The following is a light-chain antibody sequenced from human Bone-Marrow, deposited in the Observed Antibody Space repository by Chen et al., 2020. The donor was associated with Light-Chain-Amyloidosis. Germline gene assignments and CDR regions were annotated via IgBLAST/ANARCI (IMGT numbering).Light chain of an antibody. CDR3: SSYTITNTLV. CDR1: SSDVGGDNH. J-gene: IGLJ1*01. CDR2: EVT. V-gene: IGLV2-14*01. Sequence: QSALTQPASVSGSPGQSLTISCTGTSSDVGGDNHVSWYQQHPDQAPQLMIYEVTNRPSWVPDRFSGSKSDNTASLTISGLQTEDEADYFCSSYTITNTLVFGSGTRVTVL.